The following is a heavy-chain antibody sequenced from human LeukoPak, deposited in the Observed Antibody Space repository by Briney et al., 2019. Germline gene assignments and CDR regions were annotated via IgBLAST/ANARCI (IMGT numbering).Heavy chain of an antibody. J-gene: IGHJ4*02. CDR3: ARTGPGIAARNYFDY. D-gene: IGHD6-6*01. V-gene: IGHV4-59*01. CDR2: IYYSGST. CDR1: GGSISSYY. Sequence: SETLSLTCTVSGGSISSYYWSWIRQPPGKGLEWIGYIYYSGSTNYNPSLKSRVTISVDTSKNQFSLKLSSVTAADTAVSYCARTGPGIAARNYFDYWGQGTLVTVSS.